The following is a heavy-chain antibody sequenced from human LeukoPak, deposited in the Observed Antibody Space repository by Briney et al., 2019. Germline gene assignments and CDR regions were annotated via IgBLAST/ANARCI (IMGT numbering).Heavy chain of an antibody. CDR1: GFTFSSYG. CDR2: ISGRGGST. J-gene: IGHJ4*02. D-gene: IGHD3-10*01. V-gene: IGHV3-23*01. CDR3: ATGISGSYFY. Sequence: GGSLRLSCAASGFTFSSYGMAWVRQAPGKGLEWVSSISGRGGSTYYADSVKGRFTISRDDSKSTLYLQMNSLRLEDTALYYCATGISGSYFYWGQGTLVTVSS.